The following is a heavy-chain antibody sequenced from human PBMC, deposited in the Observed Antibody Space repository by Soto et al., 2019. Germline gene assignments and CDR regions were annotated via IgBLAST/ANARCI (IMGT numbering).Heavy chain of an antibody. Sequence: SETLSLTCTVSGGSISSYYWSWIRQPPGKGLDWIGYIYYSGSTNYNPSLKSRVTISVDTSKNQFSLKLSSVTAADTAVYYCARVTDEYCSGGSCYRAPFDYWGQGTLVTVSS. J-gene: IGHJ4*02. CDR1: GGSISSYY. D-gene: IGHD2-15*01. CDR3: ARVTDEYCSGGSCYRAPFDY. V-gene: IGHV4-59*08. CDR2: IYYSGST.